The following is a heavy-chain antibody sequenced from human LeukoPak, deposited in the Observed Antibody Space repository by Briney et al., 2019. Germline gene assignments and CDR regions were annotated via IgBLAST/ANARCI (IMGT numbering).Heavy chain of an antibody. CDR2: ISSSTTTT. V-gene: IGHV3-48*04. CDR3: ARKPGIAAAGTWWFDP. CDR1: GFTFSSYS. Sequence: GGSLRLSCAASGFTFSSYSMNWVRQAPGKGLEWVSYISSSTTTTYHADSVKGRFTISRDNAKNSLYLQMNSLRAEDTAVYYCARKPGIAAAGTWWFDPWGQGTLVTVSS. D-gene: IGHD6-13*01. J-gene: IGHJ5*02.